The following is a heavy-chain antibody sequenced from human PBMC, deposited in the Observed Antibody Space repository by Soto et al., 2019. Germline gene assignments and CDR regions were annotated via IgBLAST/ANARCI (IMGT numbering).Heavy chain of an antibody. CDR1: GGSISSGGYY. D-gene: IGHD4-17*01. CDR3: ARAGYGDYYYYYGMDV. V-gene: IGHV4-31*03. Sequence: SETLSLTCTVSGGSISSGGYYWSWIRQHPGKGLEWIGYIYYSGSTYYNPSLKSRVTISVDTSKNQFSLKLSSVTAADTAVYYCARAGYGDYYYYYGMDVWAQGTTVPVSS. J-gene: IGHJ6*02. CDR2: IYYSGST.